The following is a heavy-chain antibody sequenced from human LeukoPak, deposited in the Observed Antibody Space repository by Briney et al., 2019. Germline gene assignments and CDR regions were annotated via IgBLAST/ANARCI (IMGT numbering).Heavy chain of an antibody. V-gene: IGHV1-3*01. CDR3: ARISRIRWSGGAFDI. Sequence: ASVKVSCKASGYTFTSYAMHWVRQAPGQRLEWMGWINAGNGNTKYSQKFQGRVTITRDTSASTAYMELSSLRSEDTAVYYCARISRIRWSGGAFDIWGQGTMVTVSS. CDR1: GYTFTSYA. D-gene: IGHD2-15*01. CDR2: INAGNGNT. J-gene: IGHJ3*02.